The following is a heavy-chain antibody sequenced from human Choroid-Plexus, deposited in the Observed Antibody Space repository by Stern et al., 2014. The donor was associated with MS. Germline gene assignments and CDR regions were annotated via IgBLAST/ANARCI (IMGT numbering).Heavy chain of an antibody. CDR3: AKDRQYLTYFCDH. CDR2: VAYDGSNK. J-gene: IGHJ5*02. CDR1: GFTFGSCA. Sequence: VQLVASGGGVVQPGRPLRLPCVASGFTFGSCAMHLVRQAPGKGLEWVAGVAYDGSNKYYADSVKGRFTISRDNSQNTLYMQMSSLRPEDTAVYYCAKDRQYLTYFCDHWGQGSLVTVSS. D-gene: IGHD2/OR15-2a*01. V-gene: IGHV3-30*18.